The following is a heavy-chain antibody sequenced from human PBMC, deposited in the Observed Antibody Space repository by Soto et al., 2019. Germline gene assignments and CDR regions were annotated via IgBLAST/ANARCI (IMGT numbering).Heavy chain of an antibody. Sequence: GASVKVSCKASGYTFTGYYMHWVRQAPGQGLEWMGWINPNSGGTNYAQKFQGWVTMTRDTSISTAYMELSRLRSDDTAVYYCGRDDFWSGQDPRGYYYGMDVWGQGTTVTVSS. D-gene: IGHD3-3*01. V-gene: IGHV1-2*04. J-gene: IGHJ6*02. CDR2: INPNSGGT. CDR1: GYTFTGYY. CDR3: GRDDFWSGQDPRGYYYGMDV.